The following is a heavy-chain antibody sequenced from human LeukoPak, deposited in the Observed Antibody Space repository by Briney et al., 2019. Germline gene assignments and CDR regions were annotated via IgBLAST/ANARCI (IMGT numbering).Heavy chain of an antibody. Sequence: PGGSLRLSCAASGFTFSSYAMHWVRQAPGKGLEWVAVISYDGSNKYYADSVKGRFTISRDNSKNTLYLQMNSLRAEDTAVYYCAKDSRITMVRGVIKGEWFDPWGQGTLVTVSS. V-gene: IGHV3-30*04. CDR3: AKDSRITMVRGVIKGEWFDP. J-gene: IGHJ5*02. CDR1: GFTFSSYA. D-gene: IGHD3-10*01. CDR2: ISYDGSNK.